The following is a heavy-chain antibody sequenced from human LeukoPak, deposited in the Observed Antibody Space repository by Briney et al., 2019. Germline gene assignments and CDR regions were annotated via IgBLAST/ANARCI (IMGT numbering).Heavy chain of an antibody. J-gene: IGHJ3*02. CDR3: AKAGGDMSLDVFDI. CDR1: GFTFSDHW. V-gene: IGHV3-23*01. Sequence: GGSLRLSCEASGFTFSDHWMNWVRQAPGKGLEWVSAISGSGGSTYYADSVKGRFTISRDNSKNTLYLQMNSLRAEDTAVYYCAKAGGDMSLDVFDIWGQGTMVTVSS. D-gene: IGHD2-21*01. CDR2: ISGSGGST.